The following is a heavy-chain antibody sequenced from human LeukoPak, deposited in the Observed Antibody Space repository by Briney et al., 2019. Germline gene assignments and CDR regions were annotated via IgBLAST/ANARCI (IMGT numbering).Heavy chain of an antibody. CDR2: IYPDDSDT. CDR3: ARDMSGYYYSDY. CDR1: GYRFATYW. Sequence: GESLKISCKGSGYRFATYWIAWVRQMPGKGPEWMGIIYPDDSDTLYSPSFQGQVTISADKSISTAYPQWSSLKASDTAMYYCARDMSGYYYSDYWGQGTLVTVSS. V-gene: IGHV5-51*01. J-gene: IGHJ4*02. D-gene: IGHD3-3*01.